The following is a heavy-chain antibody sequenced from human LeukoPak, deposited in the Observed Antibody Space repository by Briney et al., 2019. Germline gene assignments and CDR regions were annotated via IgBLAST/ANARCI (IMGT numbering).Heavy chain of an antibody. CDR1: GFTFNSHA. CDR2: ISGGGGHT. J-gene: IGHJ4*02. CDR3: ARRAGAYSHPYDY. V-gene: IGHV3-23*01. D-gene: IGHD4/OR15-4a*01. Sequence: PGGSLRLSCEASGFTFNSHAMTWVRLAPGKGLEWVSSISGGGGHTYYADSVKGRFTISRDNSKNTLYLQMNSLRAEDTAVYYCARRAGAYSHPYDYWGQGTLVTVSS.